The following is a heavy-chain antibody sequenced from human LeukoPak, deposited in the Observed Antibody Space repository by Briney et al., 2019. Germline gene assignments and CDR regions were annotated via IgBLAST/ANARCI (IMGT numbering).Heavy chain of an antibody. V-gene: IGHV3-30-3*01. J-gene: IGHJ6*02. CDR3: ARVRSNSSVHYYYYYDGMDD. CDR2: IPYDGSNK. D-gene: IGHD6-6*01. CDR1: GFTFSSCA. Sequence: AASLTLSCAVSGFTFSSCAMSWVRQAQGTGQEWEAVIPYDGSNKNYANSVKDRRTISTVNSYNTLYLQMNRLRAEATAVYDGARVRSNSSVHYYYYYDGMDDWGQGTTVTVSS.